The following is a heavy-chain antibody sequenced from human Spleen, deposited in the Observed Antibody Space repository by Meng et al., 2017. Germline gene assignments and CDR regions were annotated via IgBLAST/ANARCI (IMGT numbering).Heavy chain of an antibody. V-gene: IGHV3-38-3*01. CDR2: ICGDST. Sequence: GGSLRLSCAASGFTVTSNEMSWVRQAPGKGLEWVSSICGDSTYYADSGKGRVTVSRDNSKNTLHLQMNSLRAEDTAVYYCARDYDSSGYSYLDFDYWGQGTLVTVSS. CDR3: ARDYDSSGYSYLDFDY. CDR1: GFTVTSNE. J-gene: IGHJ4*02. D-gene: IGHD3-22*01.